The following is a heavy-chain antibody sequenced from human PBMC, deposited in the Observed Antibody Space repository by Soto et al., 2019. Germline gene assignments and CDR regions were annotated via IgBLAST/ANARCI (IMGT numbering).Heavy chain of an antibody. CDR1: GFTFSSYA. V-gene: IGHV3-23*01. J-gene: IGHJ6*02. CDR2: ISGSGGST. CDR3: ARMNYDSSGYYTPYYYYYGMDV. Sequence: PGGSLRLSCAASGFTFSSYAMSWVRQAPGKGLEWVSAISGSGGSTYYADSVKGRFTISRDNSKNTLYLQMNSLRAEDTAVYYCARMNYDSSGYYTPYYYYYGMDVWGQGTTVTVSS. D-gene: IGHD3-22*01.